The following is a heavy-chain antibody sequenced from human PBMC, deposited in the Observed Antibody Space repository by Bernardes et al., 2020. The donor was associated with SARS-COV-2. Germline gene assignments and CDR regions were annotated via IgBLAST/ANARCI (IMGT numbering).Heavy chain of an antibody. Sequence: ASVKASCKASGYTLNSFAIIWVRQAPGQGLEWMGWISAYNGNTNYAQKFQGRVTMTKDASTNTAYMELRSLRSDDTAVYYCARDALDSGFDSWGQGTLVTVSS. J-gene: IGHJ5*01. D-gene: IGHD6-19*01. CDR1: GYTLNSFA. CDR2: ISAYNGNT. CDR3: ARDALDSGFDS. V-gene: IGHV1-18*04.